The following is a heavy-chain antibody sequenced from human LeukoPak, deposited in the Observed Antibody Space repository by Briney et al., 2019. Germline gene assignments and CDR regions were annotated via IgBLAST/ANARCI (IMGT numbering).Heavy chain of an antibody. CDR3: ARGSSNSGSYYDYFDY. CDR2: ISTSSSYI. V-gene: IGHV3-21*01. J-gene: IGHJ4*02. D-gene: IGHD1-26*01. Sequence: GGSLRLSCAAAGFTSSRYTMNWVLQAPGKGLEWVSSISTSSSYIYYADSVMGRFTISRDNARNSLFLQLDSLRAEDTAVYYCARGSSNSGSYYDYFDYWGQGALVTVSS. CDR1: GFTSSRYT.